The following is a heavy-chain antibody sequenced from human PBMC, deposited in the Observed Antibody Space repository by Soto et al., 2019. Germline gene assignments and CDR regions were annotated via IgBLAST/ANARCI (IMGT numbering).Heavy chain of an antibody. J-gene: IGHJ6*02. CDR1: GYGFTSYW. CDR3: ARLSWGELPTQNYYYYGMDV. D-gene: IGHD1-26*01. CDR2: IDPSDSYT. V-gene: IGHV5-10-1*01. Sequence: ESLKISCKGSGYGFTSYWISWVRQMPGKGLEWMGRIDPSDSYTNYSPSFQGHVTISADKSISTAYLQWSSLKASDTAMYYCARLSWGELPTQNYYYYGMDVWGQGTTVTVSS.